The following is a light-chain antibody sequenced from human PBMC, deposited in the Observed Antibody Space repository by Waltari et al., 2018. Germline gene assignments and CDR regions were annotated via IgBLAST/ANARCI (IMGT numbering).Light chain of an antibody. CDR2: RVS. CDR3: MQGTHWPYT. Sequence: DIVMTQSPLSLPVSLGQPATISCRSSQRLVHSDGKTYLNWFHQRPGQAPRRLIYRVSNRDSGVPDRFSGSGSGTDFTLRISRVEAEDVGVYYCMQGTHWPYTFGQGTKLDIK. CDR1: QRLVHSDGKTY. J-gene: IGKJ2*01. V-gene: IGKV2-30*02.